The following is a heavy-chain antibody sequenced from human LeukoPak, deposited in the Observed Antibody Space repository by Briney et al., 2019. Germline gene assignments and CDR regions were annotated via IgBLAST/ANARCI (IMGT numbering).Heavy chain of an antibody. D-gene: IGHD6-13*01. Sequence: PGGSLRPSCAASGFTFSSYSMNWVRQAPGKGLEWVSSISSSSSYIYYADSVKGRFTISRDNAKNSLYLQMNSLRAEDTAVYYCARVWAPDARIAAAGSGSYSHWGQGTLVTVSS. CDR2: ISSSSSYI. J-gene: IGHJ4*02. V-gene: IGHV3-21*01. CDR1: GFTFSSYS. CDR3: ARVWAPDARIAAAGSGSYSH.